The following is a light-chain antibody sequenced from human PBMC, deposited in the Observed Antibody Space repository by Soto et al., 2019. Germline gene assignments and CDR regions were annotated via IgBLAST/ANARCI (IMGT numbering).Light chain of an antibody. CDR2: KAS. J-gene: IGKJ4*01. Sequence: DIQLTQSPSTLSASVGDRVTITCRASQSISSWLAWYQQKPGKAPKHLVYKASSLESGVPSRFSGSGSGTEFTLTISTLQPDDFATYYCQQYEAYPLTFGGGTKVEI. V-gene: IGKV1-5*03. CDR3: QQYEAYPLT. CDR1: QSISSW.